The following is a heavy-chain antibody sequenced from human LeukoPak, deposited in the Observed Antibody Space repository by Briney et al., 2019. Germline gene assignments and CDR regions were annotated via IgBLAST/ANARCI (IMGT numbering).Heavy chain of an antibody. V-gene: IGHV1-24*01. CDR2: FEPEDGET. Sequence: ASVKVSCKVSGYTLTELFMHWVRQAPGKGLEWMGGFEPEDGETIYAQKFQGRLTMTEDTSADTAYMGLSSLRSEDTAVYYYATDLSYDSSGYQYYFDYWGQGTLVTVSS. D-gene: IGHD3-22*01. J-gene: IGHJ4*02. CDR3: ATDLSYDSSGYQYYFDY. CDR1: GYTLTELF.